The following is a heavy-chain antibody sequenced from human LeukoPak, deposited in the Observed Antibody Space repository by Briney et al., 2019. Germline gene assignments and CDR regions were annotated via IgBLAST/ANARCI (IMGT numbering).Heavy chain of an antibody. V-gene: IGHV4-59*08. CDR1: GGSISSYY. Sequence: SETLSLTCTVSGGSISSYYWSWIRQPPGKGLEWIGYIYYSGSTNYNPSLKSRVTISVDTSKNQFSLKLSSVTAADTAVYYCARHESDSWRAVHYYYGMDVWGQGTTVTVSS. J-gene: IGHJ6*02. CDR3: ARHESDSWRAVHYYYGMDV. D-gene: IGHD1-1*01. CDR2: IYYSGST.